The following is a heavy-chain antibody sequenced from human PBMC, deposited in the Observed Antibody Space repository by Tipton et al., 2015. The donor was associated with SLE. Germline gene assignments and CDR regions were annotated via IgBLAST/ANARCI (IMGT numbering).Heavy chain of an antibody. CDR1: GGSISNGGYS. V-gene: IGHV4-30-2*01. CDR2: IYHSESP. CDR3: TRVPRYNWNYIAD. J-gene: IGHJ4*02. D-gene: IGHD1-7*01. Sequence: TLSLTCAVSGGSISNGGYSWTWIRQPPGKGLEWIGDIYHSESPNYNPSLKSRVTISIDKSKNQFSLKLTSVTAADTAVYHCTRVPRYNWNYIADWGQGTLVSVSS.